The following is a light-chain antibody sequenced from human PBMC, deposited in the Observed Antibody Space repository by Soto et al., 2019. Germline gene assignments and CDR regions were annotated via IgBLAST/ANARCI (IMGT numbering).Light chain of an antibody. CDR1: SSEVGSYNR. CDR3: SSYTSSSTYV. CDR2: EVS. V-gene: IGLV2-18*02. J-gene: IGLJ1*01. Sequence: QSVLTQPPSVSGSPGQSVTISCTGTSSEVGSYNRVSWYQQPPGPAPKLMIYEVSNRPSGVPDRFSGSKSGNTASLTISGLQAEDEADYYCSSYTSSSTYVFGTGTKVTVL.